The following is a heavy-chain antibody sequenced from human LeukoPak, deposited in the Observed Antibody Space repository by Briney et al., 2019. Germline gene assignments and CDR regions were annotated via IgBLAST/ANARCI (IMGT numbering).Heavy chain of an antibody. V-gene: IGHV3-48*03. CDR2: ISSSGSTI. CDR1: GFTFSSYE. J-gene: IGHJ4*02. D-gene: IGHD1-26*01. CDR3: ARERSVGAID. Sequence: GGSLRLSCAASGFTFSSYEMNLVRQAPGKGLEWVSYISSSGSTIYYADSVKGRFTISRDNAKNSLYLQMNSLRAEDTAVYYCARERSVGAIDWGQGTLVTVSS.